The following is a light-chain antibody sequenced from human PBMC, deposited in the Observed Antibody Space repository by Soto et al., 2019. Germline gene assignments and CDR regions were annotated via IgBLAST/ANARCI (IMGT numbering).Light chain of an antibody. J-gene: IGKJ2*01. CDR3: QQYGSSPYT. CDR2: GAS. CDR1: QSVSSSY. V-gene: IGKV3-20*01. Sequence: EIVLTQSPGILSLSPGERATLSCRASQSVSSSYLAWSQQKPGQSPRLLIYGASSRATGIPDRFSGSGSVTDFTLTISRLEPEDFAVYYCQQYGSSPYTFGQGAKVDIK.